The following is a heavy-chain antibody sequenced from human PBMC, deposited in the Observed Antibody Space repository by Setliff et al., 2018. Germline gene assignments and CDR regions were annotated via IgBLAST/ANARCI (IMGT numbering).Heavy chain of an antibody. CDR1: GFTVSTSY. CDR3: ARDPPNVGYVTGRGYFYFGMAV. V-gene: IGHV3-66*01. CDR2: IYSGGSI. Sequence: GGSLRLSCAAPGFTVSTSYMSWVRQAPGKGLEWVSTIYSGGSIFYADSVRGRFTISREPSKDTPSLQMDSLRVEDTAVYYCARDPPNVGYVTGRGYFYFGMAVWGHGNTVTVSS. D-gene: IGHD3-10*01. J-gene: IGHJ6*02.